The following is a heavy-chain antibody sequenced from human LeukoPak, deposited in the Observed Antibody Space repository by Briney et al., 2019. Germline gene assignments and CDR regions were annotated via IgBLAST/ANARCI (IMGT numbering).Heavy chain of an antibody. J-gene: IGHJ4*02. CDR2: INPNSGGT. D-gene: IGHD2-2*02. V-gene: IGHV1-2*06. CDR1: GYTFTGYY. Sequence: ASVKVSCKASGYTFTGYYMHWVRQVPGQGLEWMGRINPNSGGTNYAQKFQGRVTMTRDTSISTAYMELSRLRSDDTAVYYCARNGCSSTSCYMYFDYWGQGTLVTVSS. CDR3: ARNGCSSTSCYMYFDY.